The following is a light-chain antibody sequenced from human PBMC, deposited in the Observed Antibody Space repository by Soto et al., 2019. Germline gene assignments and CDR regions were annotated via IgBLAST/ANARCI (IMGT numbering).Light chain of an antibody. V-gene: IGKV3-20*01. CDR1: QSVSSSY. J-gene: IGKJ1*01. Sequence: EMVLAQSPATLSLSPGETATLSCRASQSVSSSYLAWYQQKPGQAPRLLIYGTSSRATGIPDRFSGSGSGTDFTLTISRLEPEDFAVYYCQQYDNSWTFGQGTKVDNK. CDR2: GTS. CDR3: QQYDNSWT.